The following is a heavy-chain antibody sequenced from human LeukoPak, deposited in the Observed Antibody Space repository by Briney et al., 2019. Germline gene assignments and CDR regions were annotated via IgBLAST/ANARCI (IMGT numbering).Heavy chain of an antibody. CDR3: AREYYYDSSGYLD. J-gene: IGHJ4*02. CDR1: GGSISSYY. V-gene: IGHV4-59*01. D-gene: IGHD3-22*01. CDR2: IYYSGST. Sequence: PSETLSLTCTVSGGSISSYYWSWIRQPPGKGLEWIGYIYYSGSTNYNPSLKSRVTISVDTSKNQFSLKLSSVTAADTAVYYCAREYYYDSSGYLDWGQGTLVTVSS.